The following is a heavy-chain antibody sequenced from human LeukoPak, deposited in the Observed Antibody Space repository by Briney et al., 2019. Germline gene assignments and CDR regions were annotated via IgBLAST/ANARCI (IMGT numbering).Heavy chain of an antibody. V-gene: IGHV6-1*01. J-gene: IGHJ4*02. CDR1: GDSVSSNSAA. CDR2: TYYRSKWYN. Sequence: SQTLSLTCAISGDSVSSNSAAWNWIRQSPSRGLEWLGRTYYRSKWYNDYAVSVKSRITINPDTSKNQFSLQLNSVTPEDTAVYYCASEEFKAPGPIWFGELLSGYYFDYWGQGTLVTVSS. CDR3: ASEEFKAPGPIWFGELLSGYYFDY. D-gene: IGHD3-10*01.